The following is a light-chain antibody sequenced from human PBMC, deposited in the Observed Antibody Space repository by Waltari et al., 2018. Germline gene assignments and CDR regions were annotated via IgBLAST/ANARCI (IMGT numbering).Light chain of an antibody. J-gene: IGKJ4*01. CDR2: WAS. Sequence: DIVMTQSPDSLTVSLGERATINCKSSQTILYSSSNKNYLAWYQQKPRQPPKLLIYWASTRESGVHDRFSGTGSGTDFTLTISRLQAEDVAVYYCQQYFKTPLTFGGGTELEFE. CDR1: QTILYSSSNKNY. V-gene: IGKV4-1*01. CDR3: QQYFKTPLT.